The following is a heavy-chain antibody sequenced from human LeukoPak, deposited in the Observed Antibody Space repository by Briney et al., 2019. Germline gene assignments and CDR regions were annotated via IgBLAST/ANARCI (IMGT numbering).Heavy chain of an antibody. CDR3: ARDRRYYDTSGTVYYDAMDV. V-gene: IGHV4-59*01. CDR1: GGSMSSYY. J-gene: IGHJ6*02. Sequence: PSETLSLTCTVSGGSMSSYYWSWIRQPPGKGLEWLGYIYYSGSTNYNPSLKSRVTISVDTSKNHFSLKLSSVTAADTAVYYCARDRRYYDTSGTVYYDAMDVWGQGTTVTVSS. CDR2: IYYSGST. D-gene: IGHD3-22*01.